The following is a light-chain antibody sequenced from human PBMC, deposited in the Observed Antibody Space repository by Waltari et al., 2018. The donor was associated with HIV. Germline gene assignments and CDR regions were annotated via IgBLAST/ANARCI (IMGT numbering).Light chain of an antibody. J-gene: IGLJ1*01. Sequence: QSALTQPRSVSRSPGHSVTISCTATSSDIGYFAYFSWYQQYPGKAPKVIIYDVSQRPSGVPDRFTASKSGITASLTISGLQDEDEADYYCCSYAGTYTYVFGTGTTVTVL. CDR2: DVS. V-gene: IGLV2-11*01. CDR1: SSDIGYFAY. CDR3: CSYAGTYTYV.